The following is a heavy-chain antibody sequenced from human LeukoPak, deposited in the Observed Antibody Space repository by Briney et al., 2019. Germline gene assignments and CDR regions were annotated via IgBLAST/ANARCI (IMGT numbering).Heavy chain of an antibody. V-gene: IGHV2-70*04. CDR1: GFSLSTRGMR. D-gene: IGHD3-9*01. J-gene: IGHJ5*02. CDR2: FDRGDDK. Sequence: SGPTLVNPTPTLTLTCTFSGFSLSTRGMRASWIRQTPGKAEEWIARFDRGDDKIYSTSLKTRLTISKDTSDNQVVLTMTHLDPVDTATYYWALSYDILTGYQRDWFDPWGQGTLVTVSS. CDR3: ALSYDILTGYQRDWFDP.